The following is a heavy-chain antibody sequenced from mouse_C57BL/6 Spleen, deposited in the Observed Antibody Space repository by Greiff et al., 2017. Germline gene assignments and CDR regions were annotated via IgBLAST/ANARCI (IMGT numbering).Heavy chain of an antibody. CDR2: ISYDGSN. CDR1: GYSITSGYY. Sequence: EVQLQQSGPGLVKPSQSLSLTCSVTGYSITSGYYWNWIRQFPGNKLEWMGYISYDGSNNYNPSLKNRISITRDTSKNQFFLKLNSVTTEDTATYYCARTGGLRGYFDYWGQGTTLTVSS. CDR3: ARTGGLRGYFDY. V-gene: IGHV3-6*01. D-gene: IGHD2-4*01. J-gene: IGHJ2*01.